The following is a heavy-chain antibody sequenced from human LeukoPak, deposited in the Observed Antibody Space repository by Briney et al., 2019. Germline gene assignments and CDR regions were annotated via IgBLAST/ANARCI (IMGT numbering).Heavy chain of an antibody. CDR3: ARAFPPRWSSRGFDP. CDR1: GYTFTGYY. V-gene: IGHV1-2*02. J-gene: IGHJ5*02. Sequence: ASVKVSCKASGYTFTGYYMHWVRQAPGQGLEWKGWINPNSGGTNYAQKFQGRVTMTRDTSISTAYMELSRLRSDDTAVYYCARAFPPRWSSRGFDPWGQGTLVTVSS. CDR2: INPNSGGT. D-gene: IGHD4-23*01.